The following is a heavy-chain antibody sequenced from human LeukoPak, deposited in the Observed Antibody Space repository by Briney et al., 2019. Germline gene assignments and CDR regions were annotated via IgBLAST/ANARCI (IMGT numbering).Heavy chain of an antibody. CDR3: ARFDYDRSGAFDI. D-gene: IGHD4-17*01. J-gene: IGHJ3*02. Sequence: GGSLTLSCAASRFTFSSNSMNWVRQAPGTGLEWVSSISSSSSYIYYADSVKGRFTISRDNAKYSVYLQMKSLRVEDAAVYYCARFDYDRSGAFDIWGQGAMVTVSS. V-gene: IGHV3-21*01. CDR1: RFTFSSNS. CDR2: ISSSSSYI.